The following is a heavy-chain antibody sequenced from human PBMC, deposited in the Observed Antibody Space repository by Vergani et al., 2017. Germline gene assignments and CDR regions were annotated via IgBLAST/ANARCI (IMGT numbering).Heavy chain of an antibody. CDR2: INPSGGSP. V-gene: IGHV1-46*01. CDR3: ARLSGYNKYYFDY. J-gene: IGHJ4*02. D-gene: IGHD5-12*01. Sequence: QVQLVQSGAEVKKPGASVKVSCKASGYTFTSYYMHWVRQAPGQGLEWMGIINPSGGSPSYAQKFQGRVTMTRHTSTRTVYMELSSLRSEDTAVYYCARLSGYNKYYFDYWGQGTLVTVSS. CDR1: GYTFTSYY.